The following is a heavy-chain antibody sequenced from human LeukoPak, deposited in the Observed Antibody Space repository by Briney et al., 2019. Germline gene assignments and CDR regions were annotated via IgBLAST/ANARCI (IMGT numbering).Heavy chain of an antibody. CDR2: VYYGGTT. CDR3: ARDCTGGSCYPPSDGFDI. V-gene: IGHV4-59*02. CDR1: GGSVSSYY. D-gene: IGHD2-15*01. Sequence: PSETLTLTCTVSGGSVSSYYWSWVRQTPGQVLEWIGYVYYGGTTSYSPSLKSRVTMSIDRSKNEFPLTLFSVTAADTANYYCARDCTGGSCYPPSDGFDIWGQGTKVTVSS. J-gene: IGHJ3*02.